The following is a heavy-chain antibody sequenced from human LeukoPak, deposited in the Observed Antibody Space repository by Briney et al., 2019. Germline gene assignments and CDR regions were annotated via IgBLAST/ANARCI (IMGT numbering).Heavy chain of an antibody. D-gene: IGHD1-26*01. J-gene: IGHJ5*02. CDR1: GYTFKNYG. Sequence: ASVKVSCKALGYTFKNYGISWVRQAPGQGLEWMGWISAYNGNTNYAQKLQGRVTMTTDTSTSTAYMELRSLRSDDTAVYYCARASASHSGSYYAMFDPWGQGTLVTVSS. V-gene: IGHV1-18*01. CDR2: ISAYNGNT. CDR3: ARASASHSGSYYAMFDP.